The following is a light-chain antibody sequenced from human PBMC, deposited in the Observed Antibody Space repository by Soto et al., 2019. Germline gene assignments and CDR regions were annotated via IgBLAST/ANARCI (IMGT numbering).Light chain of an antibody. CDR2: EVS. Sequence: QSALTQPPSVSGSPGQSVAISCTGTSSDVGSYNRVSWYQQPPGAAPKLMIYEVSNRPSGVPDRFSGSKSGNTASLTISGLQDEDEADYYCNSYTGSSTYVFGTGTKLT. CDR1: SSDVGSYNR. V-gene: IGLV2-18*02. J-gene: IGLJ1*01. CDR3: NSYTGSSTYV.